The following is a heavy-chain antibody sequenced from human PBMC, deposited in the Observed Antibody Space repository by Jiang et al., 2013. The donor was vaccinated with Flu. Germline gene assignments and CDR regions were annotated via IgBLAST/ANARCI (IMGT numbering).Heavy chain of an antibody. D-gene: IGHD3/OR15-3a*01. Sequence: EVQLVESGAEVKKPGESLKISCNISGYTFTNYWIGWVRQMPGKGLESMAIIYPGDSATRYSPSFQGQVTISADKSINVTYLQWNSLKASDTATYYCARRAFGLVPFDYWGQGTLVTVSS. CDR2: IYPGDSAT. CDR1: GYTFTNYW. J-gene: IGHJ4*02. V-gene: IGHV5-51*01. CDR3: ARRAFGLVPFDY.